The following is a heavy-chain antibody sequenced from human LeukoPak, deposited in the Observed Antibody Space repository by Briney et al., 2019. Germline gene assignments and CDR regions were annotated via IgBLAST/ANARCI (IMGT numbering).Heavy chain of an antibody. CDR2: ISYDGSNK. V-gene: IGHV3-30-3*01. J-gene: IGHJ6*02. D-gene: IGHD5-24*01. CDR3: ARVPEMATILSHMYYYYYGMDV. CDR1: GFTFSSYA. Sequence: PGGSLRLSCAASGFTFSSYAMHWVRQAPGEGLEWVAVISYDGSNKYYADSVKGRFTISRDNSKNTLYLQMNSLRAEDTAVYYCARVPEMATILSHMYYYYYGMDVWGQGTTVTVSS.